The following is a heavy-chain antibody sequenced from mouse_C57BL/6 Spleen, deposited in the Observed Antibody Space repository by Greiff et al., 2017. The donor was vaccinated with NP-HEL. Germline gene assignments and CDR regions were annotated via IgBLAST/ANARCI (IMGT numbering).Heavy chain of an antibody. D-gene: IGHD2-3*01. Sequence: VQLKQSGPELVKPGASVKISCKASGYSFTDYNMNWVKQSNGKSLEWIGVINPNYGTTSYNQKFKGKATLTVDQSSSTAYMQLNSLTSEDSAVYYCARSGYDGYYLAWFAYWGQGTLVTVSA. CDR1: GYSFTDYN. V-gene: IGHV1-39*01. CDR2: INPNYGTT. J-gene: IGHJ3*01. CDR3: ARSGYDGYYLAWFAY.